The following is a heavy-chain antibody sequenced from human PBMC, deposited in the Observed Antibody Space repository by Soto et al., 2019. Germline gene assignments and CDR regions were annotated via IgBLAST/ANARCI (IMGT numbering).Heavy chain of an antibody. Sequence: PSETLSLTCTVSGGSISSYYWSWIRQPPGKGLEWIGYIYYSGSTNYNPSLKSRVTISVDTSKNQFSLKLSSVTAADTAVYYCARLGSSTTHLDYWGQGTLVTVSS. CDR3: ARLGSSTTHLDY. CDR1: GGSISSYY. CDR2: IYYSGST. V-gene: IGHV4-59*08. J-gene: IGHJ4*02. D-gene: IGHD2-2*01.